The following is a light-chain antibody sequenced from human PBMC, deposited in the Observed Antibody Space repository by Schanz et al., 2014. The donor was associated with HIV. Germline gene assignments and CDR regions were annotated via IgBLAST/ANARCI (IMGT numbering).Light chain of an antibody. CDR2: AAS. Sequence: DIQLTQIPSSLSASVGDRVTITCRASQGIGNDLGWYQQKPGKAPKLLIYAASSLQSGVPSRFSGSGSGTDFILTISSLQPEDFATYYCQQLASYPLTFGGGTKVEIK. V-gene: IGKV1-17*01. J-gene: IGKJ4*01. CDR3: QQLASYPLT. CDR1: QGIGND.